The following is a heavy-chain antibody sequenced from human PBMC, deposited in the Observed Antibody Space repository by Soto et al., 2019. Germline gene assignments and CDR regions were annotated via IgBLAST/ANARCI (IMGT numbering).Heavy chain of an antibody. J-gene: IGHJ4*02. CDR3: AKNRNWNDEFDYFDY. CDR1: GFTFSSYA. CDR2: ISGSGGST. D-gene: IGHD1-1*01. Sequence: GGSLRLSCAASGFTFSSYAMSWVRQAPGKGLEWVSAISGSGGSTYYADSVKGRFTISRDNSKNTLYLQMNSLRAEDTAVYYCAKNRNWNDEFDYFDYWGQGTLVTVSS. V-gene: IGHV3-23*01.